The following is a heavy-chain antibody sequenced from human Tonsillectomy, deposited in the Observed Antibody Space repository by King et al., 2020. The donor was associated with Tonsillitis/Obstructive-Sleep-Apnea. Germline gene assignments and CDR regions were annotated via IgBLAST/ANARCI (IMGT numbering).Heavy chain of an antibody. J-gene: IGHJ4*02. CDR2: IKSKTDGGTT. CDR3: TTYGWELPTGGSYDY. CDR1: GFTISNAW. V-gene: IGHV3-15*01. D-gene: IGHD1-26*01. Sequence: QLVQSGGGLVKPGGSLRLSCAASGFTISNAWMSWVRQAPGKGLEWVGRIKSKTDGGTTDYAAPVKGRFTISRDDSKNTLYLQMNSLKTEDTAVYYCTTYGWELPTGGSYDYWGQGTLVTVSS.